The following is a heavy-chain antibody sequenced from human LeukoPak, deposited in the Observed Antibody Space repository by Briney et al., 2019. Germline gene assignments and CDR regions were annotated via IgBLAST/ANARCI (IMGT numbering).Heavy chain of an antibody. CDR1: GGSISSHY. D-gene: IGHD3-22*01. J-gene: IGHJ5*02. V-gene: IGHV4-59*11. CDR2: IYYSGST. CDR3: ARADSSRGFDP. Sequence: PSETLSLTCTVSGGSISSHYWSWIRQPPGKGLEWIGYIYYSGSTNYSPSLKSRVTISVDTSKNQFSLKLSSVTAADTAVYYCARADSSRGFDPWGQGTLVTVSS.